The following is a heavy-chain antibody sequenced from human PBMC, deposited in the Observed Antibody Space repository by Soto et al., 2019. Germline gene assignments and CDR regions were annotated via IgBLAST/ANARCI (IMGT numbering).Heavy chain of an antibody. CDR3: AKATSGYCSSTSCYFRYGMDV. V-gene: IGHV3-23*01. J-gene: IGHJ6*02. CDR1: GFTFSSYA. Sequence: GGSLRLSCAASGFTFSSYAMSWVRQAPGKGLEWVSAISGSGGSTYYADSVKGRFTISRDNSKNTLYLQMNSLRAEDTAVYYCAKATSGYCSSTSCYFRYGMDVWGQGTTVTVSS. D-gene: IGHD2-2*01. CDR2: ISGSGGST.